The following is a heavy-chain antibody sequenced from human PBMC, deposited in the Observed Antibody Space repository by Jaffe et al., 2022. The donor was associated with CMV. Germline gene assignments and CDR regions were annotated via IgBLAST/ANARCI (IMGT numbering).Heavy chain of an antibody. D-gene: IGHD5-18*01. Sequence: QLQLQESGPGLVKPSETLSLTCIVSGGSISSRSYYWGWIRQPPGKGLEWIGSIYYSGGTYYNPSLKSRVTISVDTSKNQFSLKLSSVTAADTAVYFCANVQAVDTGMLRTPGYFQHWGQGTLVTVSS. CDR3: ANVQAVDTGMLRTPGYFQH. CDR2: IYYSGGT. CDR1: GGSISSRSYY. V-gene: IGHV4-39*01. J-gene: IGHJ1*01.